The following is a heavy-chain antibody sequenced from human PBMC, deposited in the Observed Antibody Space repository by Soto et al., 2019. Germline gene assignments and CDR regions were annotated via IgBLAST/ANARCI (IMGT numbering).Heavy chain of an antibody. CDR3: ATLQYY. V-gene: IGHV3-33*03. J-gene: IGHJ4*02. Sequence: GGSLRLSCAASGFTFGDYDMHGVRQTPGKGLEWVAGIRYDGRNQYYGDSVKGRFTVSRDNSNNTLFLQMNSLRAEDTAIYFCATLQYYWGQGTPVTVSS. D-gene: IGHD3-10*01. CDR1: GFTFGDYD. CDR2: IRYDGRNQ.